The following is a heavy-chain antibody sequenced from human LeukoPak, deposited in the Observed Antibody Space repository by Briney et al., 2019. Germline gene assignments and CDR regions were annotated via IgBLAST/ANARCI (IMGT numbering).Heavy chain of an antibody. D-gene: IGHD4-17*01. CDR1: GGSINNYY. V-gene: IGHV4-59*12. J-gene: IGHJ4*02. CDR2: IYYSGST. CDR3: ARSPPETTVTFDY. Sequence: SETLSLTCTVSGGSINNYYWSWIRQPPGKGLEWIGYIYYSGSTNYNPSLKSRVTISVDRSKNQFSLKLSSVTAADTAVYYCARSPPETTVTFDYWGQGTLVTVSS.